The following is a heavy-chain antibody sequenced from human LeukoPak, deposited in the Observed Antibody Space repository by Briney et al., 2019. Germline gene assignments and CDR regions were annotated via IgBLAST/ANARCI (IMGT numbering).Heavy chain of an antibody. J-gene: IGHJ4*02. CDR3: VREAKMTNIL. D-gene: IGHD2-21*01. CDR1: GLTFSDYY. V-gene: IGHV3-11*01. CDR2: ISRSSGTI. Sequence: PGASLRLSCAASGLTFSDYYMTWIRQAPGKGLDWVSHISRSSGTIYYADSVQGRFTVSRDNGKKSLYLQMSYLRAEDTAVYYCVREAKMTNILWGQGTLVTVSS.